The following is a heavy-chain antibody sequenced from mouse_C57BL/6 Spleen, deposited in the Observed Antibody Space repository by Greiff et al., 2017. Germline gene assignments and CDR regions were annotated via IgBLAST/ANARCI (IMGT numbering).Heavy chain of an antibody. D-gene: IGHD1-1*01. V-gene: IGHV5-12*01. CDR1: GFTFSDYS. J-gene: IGHJ4*01. CDR3: ARPYGSSLYYAMDY. Sequence: EVQLVESGGGLVQPGGSLKLSCAASGFTFSDYSMYWVRQTPEKRLEWVAYISNGGGSTYYPDTVKGRFTISRDNADNTLYLQMSSLKSEDTAMYYCARPYGSSLYYAMDYWGQGTSVTVSS. CDR2: ISNGGGST.